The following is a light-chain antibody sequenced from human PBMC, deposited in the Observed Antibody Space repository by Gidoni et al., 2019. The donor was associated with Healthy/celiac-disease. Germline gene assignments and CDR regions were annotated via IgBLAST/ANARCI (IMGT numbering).Light chain of an antibody. CDR3: MQALQTPFT. CDR2: LGS. Sequence: DSVMTQPPLSLPVTPGGPASISCRSSQSLLHSNGYNYLDWYLQKPGQSPQLLIYLGSNRASGVPDRFSGSGSGTDFTLKISRVEAEDVGVYYCMQALQTPFTFGPGTKVDIK. CDR1: QSLLHSNGYNY. J-gene: IGKJ3*01. V-gene: IGKV2-28*01.